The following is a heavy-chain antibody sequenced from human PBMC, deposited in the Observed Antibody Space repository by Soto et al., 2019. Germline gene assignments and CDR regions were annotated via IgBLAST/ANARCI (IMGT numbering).Heavy chain of an antibody. CDR3: ARAAITGTTHYYYGMDV. Sequence: GGSLRLSCAASGLTFSSYAMHWVRQAPGKGLEWVAVISYDGSNKYYADSVKGRSTISRDNSKNTLYLQMNSLRAEDTAVYYCARAAITGTTHYYYGMDVWGQGTTVTVSS. CDR1: GLTFSSYA. D-gene: IGHD1-7*01. CDR2: ISYDGSNK. V-gene: IGHV3-30-3*01. J-gene: IGHJ6*02.